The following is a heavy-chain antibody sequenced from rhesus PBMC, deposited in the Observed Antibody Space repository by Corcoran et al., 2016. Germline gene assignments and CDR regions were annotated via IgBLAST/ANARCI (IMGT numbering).Heavy chain of an antibody. CDR3: ARGCSYRGCPLVHIDY. J-gene: IGHJ4*01. CDR1: GDSISNNH. CDR2: IFGGAGNT. D-gene: IGHD2-33*01. V-gene: IGHV4-173*01. Sequence: QLQLQESGPGLVKPSETLSLTCAVSGDSISNNHWVWIRQLPGKGLEWIGRIFGGAGNTYYSPSLRSRVTISTDTSQNQFSLKVNSVIAADTAVYYCARGCSYRGCPLVHIDYWGQGVLVTVSS.